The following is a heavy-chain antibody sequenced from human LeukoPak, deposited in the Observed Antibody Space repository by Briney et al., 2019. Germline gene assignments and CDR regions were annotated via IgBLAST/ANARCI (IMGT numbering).Heavy chain of an antibody. J-gene: IGHJ3*02. V-gene: IGHV4-4*07. D-gene: IGHD6-19*01. CDR3: ARGRAGAAFDI. CDR2: IYTSGST. CDR1: GLSMSSYY. Sequence: SDTLSLTRSLCGLSMSSYYWLWLRPPAGKALEWIGRIYTSGSTNYNPSLKSRVTRSGDTSKKQFSLSLSSVTAADTAVYYCARGRAGAAFDIWGQGTMVTVSS.